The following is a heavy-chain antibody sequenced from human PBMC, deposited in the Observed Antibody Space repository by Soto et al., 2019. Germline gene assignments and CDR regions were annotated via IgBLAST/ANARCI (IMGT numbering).Heavy chain of an antibody. CDR1: GYTFTHYY. D-gene: IGHD1-26*01. Sequence: ASVKVSCKASGYTFTHYYIHWVRQAPGQGPEWMGIINPSDGRTTYTQKFQGRVTMIRDTSTSTVYMELSSLTSENTAVYYCARVSGSYWPFDYWGQGTLVTVSS. V-gene: IGHV1-46*01. CDR2: INPSDGRT. J-gene: IGHJ4*02. CDR3: ARVSGSYWPFDY.